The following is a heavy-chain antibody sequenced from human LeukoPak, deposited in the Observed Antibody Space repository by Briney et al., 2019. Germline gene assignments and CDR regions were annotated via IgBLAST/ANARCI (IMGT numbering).Heavy chain of an antibody. V-gene: IGHV4-39*01. J-gene: IGHJ5*02. Sequence: SETLSLTCTVSGGSISSNNYYWGWTRQPPGKGLEWFGSIDYSGSTNYNPSLKSRATISVDTSKNQFSLKVTSVTAADTAVYYCAKIGGYMVRGVENWFDPWGQGTLVTVSS. CDR3: AKIGGYMVRGVENWFDP. CDR1: GGSISSNNYY. D-gene: IGHD3-10*01. CDR2: IDYSGST.